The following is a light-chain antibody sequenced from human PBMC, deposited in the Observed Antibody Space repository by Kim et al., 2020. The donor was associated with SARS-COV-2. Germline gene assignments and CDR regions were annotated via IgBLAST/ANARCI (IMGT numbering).Light chain of an antibody. CDR3: AAWDDSLSGPV. CDR1: SSNNGSNY. Sequence: GQRLTISCSGSSSNNGSNYVYGYQQHPGTAPKLLIDRNKQRPSGVPDRFSGSKSGTSASLAISGLRSEDEAEYYCAAWDDSLSGPVFGGGTQLTVL. J-gene: IGLJ2*01. V-gene: IGLV1-47*01. CDR2: RNK.